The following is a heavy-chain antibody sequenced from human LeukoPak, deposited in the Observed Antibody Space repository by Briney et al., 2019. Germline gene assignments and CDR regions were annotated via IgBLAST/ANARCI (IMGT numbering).Heavy chain of an antibody. CDR2: INPNSGGT. Sequence: ASVKVSCKASGYTFTGYYMHWVRQAPGQGLEWMGWINPNSGGTNYAQKFQGWVTMTRDTSISTAYMELSSLRSEDTAVYYCARTYRISFYFDYWGQGTLVTVSS. V-gene: IGHV1-2*04. CDR3: ARTYRISFYFDY. CDR1: GYTFTGYY. J-gene: IGHJ4*02. D-gene: IGHD2/OR15-2a*01.